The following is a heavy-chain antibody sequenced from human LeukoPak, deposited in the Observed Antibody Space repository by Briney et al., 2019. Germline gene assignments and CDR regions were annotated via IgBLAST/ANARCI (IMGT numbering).Heavy chain of an antibody. CDR3: ARHFRFGESNYYYYYMDV. V-gene: IGHV4-38-2*02. J-gene: IGHJ6*03. CDR2: IYHSGRT. D-gene: IGHD3-10*01. CDR1: GYSISSGYY. Sequence: SETLSLTCTVSGYSISSGYYWGWIRQPPGKGLEWIGSIYHSGRTYYNPSLKSRVTISVDTSKNQFSLKLSSVTAADTAVYYCARHFRFGESNYYYYYMDVWGKGTTVTISS.